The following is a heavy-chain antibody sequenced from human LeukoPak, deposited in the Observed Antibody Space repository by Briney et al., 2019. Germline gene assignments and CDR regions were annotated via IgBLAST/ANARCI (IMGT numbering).Heavy chain of an antibody. CDR1: GFSFSTYS. V-gene: IGHV3-23*01. J-gene: IGHJ4*02. D-gene: IGHD1-7*01. CDR2: LTADAGRT. CDR3: AKFLAENYYFEN. Sequence: GVSLRLSCAGSGFSFSTYSVRWLRQAAGKGVEWVSTLTADAGRTYYADSVQGRFTISRYSFRNTVYLQMNSLRAEDTCLYFWAKFLAENYYFENGGRGTPVTVSS.